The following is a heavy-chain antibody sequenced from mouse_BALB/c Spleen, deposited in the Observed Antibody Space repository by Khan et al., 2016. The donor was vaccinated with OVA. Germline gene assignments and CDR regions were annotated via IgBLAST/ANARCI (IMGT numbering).Heavy chain of an antibody. CDR1: GFTFSDYY. J-gene: IGHJ3*01. CDR3: ARAGYGGFAY. V-gene: IGHV5-4*02. Sequence: EVELVESGGGLVKPGGSLKLSCAASGFTFSDYYMYWVRQTPEKRLEWVATSSDGGSYTYYPDSVKGRFTISRDNAKNNLYLQMRSLKSEDTAMYYCARAGYGGFAYGGQGTLVTVSA. D-gene: IGHD1-1*02. CDR2: SSDGGSYT.